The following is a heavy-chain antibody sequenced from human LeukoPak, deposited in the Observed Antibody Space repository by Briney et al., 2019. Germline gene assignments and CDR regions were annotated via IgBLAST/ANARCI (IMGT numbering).Heavy chain of an antibody. CDR2: IYPDDSDT. Sequence: GESLKISFKGSGSTFSSYWIGWVRQMPGKGLEWMGIIYPDDSDTRYSPSFQGQVTISADKSISTAYLQWSSLKASDTAMYYCARLAYCSNDVCYSNYYYSMDVWGKGTTVTVSS. CDR3: ARLAYCSNDVCYSNYYYSMDV. D-gene: IGHD2-8*01. CDR1: GSTFSSYW. J-gene: IGHJ6*03. V-gene: IGHV5-51*01.